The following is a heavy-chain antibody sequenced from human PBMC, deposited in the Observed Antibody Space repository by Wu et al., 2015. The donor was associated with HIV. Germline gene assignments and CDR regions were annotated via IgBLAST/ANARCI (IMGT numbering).Heavy chain of an antibody. Sequence: CKAFWRRPSAATAYQLGATRPLDKGLSDGGIIPIFGTANYAQKFQGRVTITTDESTSTAYMELSSLRSEDTAVYYCAREGTRQSLIAAAAHYYYGMDVWGQGTTVTVSS. D-gene: IGHD6-13*01. J-gene: IGHJ6*02. V-gene: IGHV1-69*05. CDR1: RRPSAATA. CDR2: IIPIFGTA. CDR3: AREGTRQSLIAAAAHYYYGMDV.